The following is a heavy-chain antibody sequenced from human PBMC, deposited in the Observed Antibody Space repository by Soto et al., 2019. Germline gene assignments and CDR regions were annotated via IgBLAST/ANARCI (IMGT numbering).Heavy chain of an antibody. Sequence: PGGSLRLSCAASGFTFSSYSMNWVRQAPGKGLEWVSSISSSSSYIYYADSVKGRFTISRDNAKNSLYLQMNSLRAEDTAVYYCARDTYYYGSGSHIGQVWNTRGGNDYWGQGTLVTVSS. CDR1: GFTFSSYS. CDR3: ARDTYYYGSGSHIGQVWNTRGGNDY. V-gene: IGHV3-21*01. D-gene: IGHD3-10*01. CDR2: ISSSSSYI. J-gene: IGHJ4*02.